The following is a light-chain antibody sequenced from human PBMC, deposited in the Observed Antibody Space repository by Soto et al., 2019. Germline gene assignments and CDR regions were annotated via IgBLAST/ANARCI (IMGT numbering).Light chain of an antibody. CDR1: QAIRYD. Sequence: DIQLTQSPSSLSASVGDIVTITCRASQAIRYDLAWYQQKPGPAPKRLIYATFTLQSGVPSRFRGSGYGTELTITINSLQHEDFATYYCLQYSSTPRTFGHGTKVDI. J-gene: IGKJ1*01. CDR3: LQYSSTPRT. CDR2: ATF. V-gene: IGKV1-17*01.